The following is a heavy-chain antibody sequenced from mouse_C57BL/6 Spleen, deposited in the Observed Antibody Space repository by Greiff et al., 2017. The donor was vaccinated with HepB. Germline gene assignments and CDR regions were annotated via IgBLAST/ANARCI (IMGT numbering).Heavy chain of an antibody. Sequence: QVQLQQSGPGLVQPSQSLSITCTVSGFSLTSYGVHWVRQSPGKGLEWLGVIWRGGSTDYNAAFMSRLSITKDNSKSQVFFKMNSLQADDTAIYYCAKNPSMITKFYYAMDYWGQGTSVTVSS. CDR2: IWRGGST. D-gene: IGHD2-4*01. V-gene: IGHV2-5*01. CDR1: GFSLTSYG. CDR3: AKNPSMITKFYYAMDY. J-gene: IGHJ4*01.